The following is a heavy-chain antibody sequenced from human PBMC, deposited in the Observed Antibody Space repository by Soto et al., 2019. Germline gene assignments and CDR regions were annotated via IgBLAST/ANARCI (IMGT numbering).Heavy chain of an antibody. CDR1: GFSLSDYS. CDR3: AGSSDDGRDN. V-gene: IGHV3-21*01. CDR2: ISSSSSFI. Sequence: EVQLVESGGGLVKPGGSLRLSCAASGFSLSDYSMNWIRQAPGKGLEWVAYISSSSSFIHYAESMKGRFTISRDNAKNSLYLQMNSRSADDTAVYYCAGSSDDGRDNWGQGTLVTVPS. D-gene: IGHD1-26*01. J-gene: IGHJ4*02.